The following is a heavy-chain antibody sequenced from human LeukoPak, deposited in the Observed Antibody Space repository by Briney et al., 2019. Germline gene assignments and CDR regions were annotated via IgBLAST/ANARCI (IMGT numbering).Heavy chain of an antibody. Sequence: VASVKVSCKASGYTFTSYYIHWVRQAPGQGLEWMGIINPSGGSTSYAQKFQGRVTMTRDMSTSTVYMELSSLRSEDTAVYYCAKAPPKEHDFWSGYYNYMDVWGKGTTVTVSS. V-gene: IGHV1-46*01. CDR3: AKAPPKEHDFWSGYYNYMDV. D-gene: IGHD3-3*01. CDR2: INPSGGST. CDR1: GYTFTSYY. J-gene: IGHJ6*03.